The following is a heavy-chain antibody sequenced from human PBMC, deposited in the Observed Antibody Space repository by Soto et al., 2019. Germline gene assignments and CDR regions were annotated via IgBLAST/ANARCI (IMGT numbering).Heavy chain of an antibody. CDR3: AKDQASGQGSFDS. J-gene: IGHJ4*02. CDR1: GFTFNIYG. CDR2: ISYDGSNQ. Sequence: GALRGPCTASGFTFNIYGMHWVRQAPDKGLEWVALISYDGSNQYYADSVKGRFTISRDNSKNTLFLQMNSLRADDTAVYYCAKDQASGQGSFDSWGQGTLVTVSS. V-gene: IGHV3-30*18.